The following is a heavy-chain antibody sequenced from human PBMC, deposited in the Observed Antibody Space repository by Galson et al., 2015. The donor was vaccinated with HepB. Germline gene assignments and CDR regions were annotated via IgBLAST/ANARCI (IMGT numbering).Heavy chain of an antibody. D-gene: IGHD3-3*01. CDR1: GYTFTSYA. J-gene: IGHJ6*03. CDR2: INAGNGNT. CDR3: AREGALYDFRYYYYYMDV. Sequence: SVKVSCKASGYTFTSYAMHWVRQAPGQRLEWMGWINAGNGNTKYSQKFQGRVTITRDTSASTAYMELSSLRSEDTAVYYCAREGALYDFRYYYYYMDVWGKGTTVTVSS. V-gene: IGHV1-3*01.